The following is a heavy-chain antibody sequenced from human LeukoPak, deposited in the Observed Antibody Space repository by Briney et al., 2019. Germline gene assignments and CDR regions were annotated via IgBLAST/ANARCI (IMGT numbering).Heavy chain of an antibody. CDR2: INHSGST. Sequence: SETLSPTCAVYGGSFSGHYWTWIRQPPGKGLEWIGEINHSGSTNYNPSLKSRVTMSVDTSKHQFSLKLSSVTAADTAVYYCARAPFGSGYFWSSYYGMDVWGQGTTVTVSS. CDR1: GGSFSGHY. J-gene: IGHJ6*02. CDR3: ARAPFGSGYFWSSYYGMDV. V-gene: IGHV4-34*01. D-gene: IGHD3-22*01.